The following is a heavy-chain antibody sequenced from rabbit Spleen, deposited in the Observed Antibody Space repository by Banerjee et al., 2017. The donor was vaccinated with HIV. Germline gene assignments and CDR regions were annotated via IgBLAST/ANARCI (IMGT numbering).Heavy chain of an antibody. V-gene: IGHV1S45*01. J-gene: IGHJ4*01. CDR3: ARDLVGVIGWNFNL. D-gene: IGHD1-1*01. CDR1: GFSFGDRDV. Sequence: QEQLEESGGGLVKPEGSLTLTCKASGFSFGDRDVMCWVRQAPGKGLEWIACINAATGRPVYATWAKGRFTISKTSSNTVTLQMTSLTAADTATCFCARDLVGVIGWNFNLWGPGTLVTVS. CDR2: INAATGRP.